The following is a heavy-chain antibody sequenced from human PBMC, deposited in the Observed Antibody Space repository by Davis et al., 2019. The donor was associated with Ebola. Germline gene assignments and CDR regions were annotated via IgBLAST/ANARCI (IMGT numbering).Heavy chain of an antibody. V-gene: IGHV3-73*01. Sequence: GESLKISCAASGFTFSGSAMHWVLQASGKGLEWVGRIRGKANSYATAYAASVKGRFTISRDDSKNTAYLQMNSLKTEDTAVYYCTSTVDTADYWGQGTLVTVSS. CDR1: GFTFSGSA. J-gene: IGHJ4*02. CDR2: IRGKANSYAT. D-gene: IGHD5-18*01. CDR3: TSTVDTADY.